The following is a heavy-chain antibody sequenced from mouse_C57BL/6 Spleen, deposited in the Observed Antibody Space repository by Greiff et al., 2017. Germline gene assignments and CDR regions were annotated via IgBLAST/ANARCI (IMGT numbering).Heavy chain of an antibody. CDR3: VSLLDYGYAMDY. CDR2: IRSKSNNYAT. D-gene: IGHD2-4*01. V-gene: IGHV10-1*01. Sequence: EVKLVESGGGLVQPKGSLKLSCAASGFSFNTYAMNWVRQAPGKGLEWVARIRSKSNNYATYYADSVKDRFTISRDDSESMLYLQMNNLKTEDTAMYYCVSLLDYGYAMDYWGQGTSVTVSS. J-gene: IGHJ4*01. CDR1: GFSFNTYA.